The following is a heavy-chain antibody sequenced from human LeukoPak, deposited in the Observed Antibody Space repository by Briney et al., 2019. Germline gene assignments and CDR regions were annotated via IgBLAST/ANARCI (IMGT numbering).Heavy chain of an antibody. V-gene: IGHV1-69*13. J-gene: IGHJ3*02. CDR3: ARAAYCGGDCYPGGPDAFDI. CDR2: IIPIFGTA. D-gene: IGHD2-21*02. Sequence: GASVKVSCKASGGTFSSYAISWVRQAPGQGLEWMGGIIPIFGTANYAQKFQGRVTITADESTSTAYMELSSLRSEDTAVYYCARAAYCGGDCYPGGPDAFDIWGQGTMVTVSS. CDR1: GGTFSSYA.